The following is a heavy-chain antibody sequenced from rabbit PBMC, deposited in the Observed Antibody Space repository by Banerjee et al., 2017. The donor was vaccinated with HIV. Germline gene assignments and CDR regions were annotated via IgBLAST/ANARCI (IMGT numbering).Heavy chain of an antibody. CDR3: ARDLAGVIGWNFDL. J-gene: IGHJ6*01. CDR2: IYSHSGGGT. D-gene: IGHD4-1*01. Sequence: QSLEESGGGLVQPEGSLALACTASEFSFSDNCYMCWVRQAPGKGLEWIACIYSHSGGGTYYANWANGRFSISKASSTTVTLQMTSLTAADTATYFCARDLAGVIGWNFDLWGPGTLVTVS. V-gene: IGHV1S40*01. CDR1: EFSFSDNCY.